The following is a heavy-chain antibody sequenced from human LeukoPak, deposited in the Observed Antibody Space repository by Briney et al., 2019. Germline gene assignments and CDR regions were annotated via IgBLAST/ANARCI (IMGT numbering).Heavy chain of an antibody. Sequence: SETLSLTCTVSGASISSYYWSWIRQPPGKGLEWIGYISYSGSTNYNPSLKSRVTISADTSKNQVSLTLSSVTAADTAVYYCARHPELYFFDYWGQGTLVTVS. J-gene: IGHJ4*02. CDR1: GASISSYY. CDR2: ISYSGST. CDR3: ARHPELYFFDY. D-gene: IGHD3-10*01. V-gene: IGHV4-59*08.